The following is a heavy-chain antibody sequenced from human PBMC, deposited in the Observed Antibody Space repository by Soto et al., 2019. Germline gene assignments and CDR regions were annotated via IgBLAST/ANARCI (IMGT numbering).Heavy chain of an antibody. J-gene: IGHJ6*02. D-gene: IGHD3-9*01. Sequence: ASVKVSCKASGYTFTSYGISWVRQAPGQGLEWMGWISAYNGNTNYAQKLQGRVTMTTDTSTSTAYMELRSLRSDDTAVYYCARDPHPYYDILTGYGEGGMDVWGQGTTVTAP. CDR3: ARDPHPYYDILTGYGEGGMDV. V-gene: IGHV1-18*01. CDR2: ISAYNGNT. CDR1: GYTFTSYG.